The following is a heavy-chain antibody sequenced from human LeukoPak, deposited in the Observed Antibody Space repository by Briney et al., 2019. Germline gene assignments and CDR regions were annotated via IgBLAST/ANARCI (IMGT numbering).Heavy chain of an antibody. V-gene: IGHV3-53*01. J-gene: IGHJ4*02. CDR3: ARAYYYDSSGYYPFDY. CDR2: IYRGGST. CDR1: GFTVSSNY. Sequence: PGGSLRLSCAADGFTVSSNYMSCARHAPGKGMGWVSVIYRGGSTYYADSLNGRFTISRDNSKNTLYLQMNSLRAEDTAVYYCARAYYYDSSGYYPFDYWGQGTLVTVSS. D-gene: IGHD3-22*01.